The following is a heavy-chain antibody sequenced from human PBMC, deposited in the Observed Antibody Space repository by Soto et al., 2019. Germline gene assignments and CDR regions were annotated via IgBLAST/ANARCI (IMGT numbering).Heavy chain of an antibody. J-gene: IGHJ4*02. D-gene: IGHD5-12*01. CDR1: GFTFSSYA. V-gene: IGHV3-23*01. CDR3: AKVRGYNGDDSIGDY. Sequence: EVQLLDSGGGLVQPGGSLRLSCAASGFTFSSYAMSWVRQAPGKGLEWVSAISGSGATYYADSLKGRFTISRDNSKNTLYLQLNSLRVEDTAVYYCAKVRGYNGDDSIGDYWGQGTLVTVSS. CDR2: ISGSGAT.